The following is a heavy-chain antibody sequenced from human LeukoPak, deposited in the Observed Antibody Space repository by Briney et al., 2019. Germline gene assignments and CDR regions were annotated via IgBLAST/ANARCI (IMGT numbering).Heavy chain of an antibody. CDR3: VKAAGSWYGYFDY. J-gene: IGHJ4*02. CDR1: GFTFSNYA. CDR2: ISGNGGNT. Sequence: GGSLRLSCSPSGFTFSNYAMHWVRQAPGKGLEYVSTISGNGGNTNYADSVEGRLTISRDNSKNTLYLQMNSLRPEATAIYYCVKAAGSWYGYFDYWGQGTLVTVSS. D-gene: IGHD6-13*01. V-gene: IGHV3-64D*06.